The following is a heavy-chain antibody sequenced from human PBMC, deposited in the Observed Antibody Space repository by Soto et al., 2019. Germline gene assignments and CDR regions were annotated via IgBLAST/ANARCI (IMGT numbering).Heavy chain of an antibody. CDR3: ARDQTDSGGYSGS. CDR2: IWNDGSHA. D-gene: IGHD2-15*01. Sequence: HPGWSLRLSCEGSGFPFRSYGIQWVRQAPGKGLEWLGLIWNDGSHAYYADSVKGRFTISRDNSKNTVFLQVSNLRAEDTAVYFCARDQTDSGGYSGSWGQGTLVTVSS. V-gene: IGHV3-33*01. J-gene: IGHJ4*02. CDR1: GFPFRSYG.